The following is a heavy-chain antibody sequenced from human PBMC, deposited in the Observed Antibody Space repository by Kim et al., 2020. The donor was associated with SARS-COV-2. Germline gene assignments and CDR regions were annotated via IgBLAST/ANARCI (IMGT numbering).Heavy chain of an antibody. CDR1: GFTFSSYG. V-gene: IGHV3-30*18. Sequence: GGSLRLSCAASGFTFSSYGMHWVRQAPGKGLEWVAVISYDGSNKYYADSVKGRFTISRDNSKNTLYLQMNSLRAEDTAVYYCAKDVVPAAISGWFDPWGQGTLVTVSS. CDR2: ISYDGSNK. J-gene: IGHJ5*02. D-gene: IGHD2-2*02. CDR3: AKDVVPAAISGWFDP.